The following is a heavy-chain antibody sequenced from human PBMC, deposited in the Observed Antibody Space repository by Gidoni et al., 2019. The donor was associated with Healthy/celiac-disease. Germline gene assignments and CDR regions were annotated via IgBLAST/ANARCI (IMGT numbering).Heavy chain of an antibody. V-gene: IGHV2-70*01. CDR2: IDWDDDK. D-gene: IGHD4-17*01. CDR1: GLSLSTRGMC. J-gene: IGHJ5*02. Sequence: QVTLRQSGPALVKPTQTLTLTCTFSGLSLSTRGMCVSWIRQPPGKALEWLALIDWDDDKYYSTSLKTRLTISKDTSKNHVVLTMTNMDPVDTATYYCARNYGDYVSWFDPWGQGTLVTVSS. CDR3: ARNYGDYVSWFDP.